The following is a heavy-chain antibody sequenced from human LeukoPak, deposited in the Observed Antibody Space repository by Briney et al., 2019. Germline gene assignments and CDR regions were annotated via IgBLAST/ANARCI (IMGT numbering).Heavy chain of an antibody. Sequence: PGRSLRLSCAASGFTFSSYAIHWVRQAPGKGLEWVAVISYDGSNKYYADSVKGRFTISRDNSKNTLNLQMGSLRTEDMAVYYCAREAIGISRRGGFDIWGQGTMVTVSS. J-gene: IGHJ3*02. V-gene: IGHV3-30*14. CDR1: GFTFSSYA. CDR2: ISYDGSNK. CDR3: AREAIGISRRGGFDI. D-gene: IGHD2/OR15-2a*01.